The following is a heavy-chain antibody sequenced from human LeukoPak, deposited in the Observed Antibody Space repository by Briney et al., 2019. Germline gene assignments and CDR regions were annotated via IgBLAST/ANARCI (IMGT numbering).Heavy chain of an antibody. V-gene: IGHV5-51*01. J-gene: IGHJ4*02. CDR2: IFPGDSET. CDR1: GYSFTSYW. Sequence: GEALKVSCKGSGYSFTSYWIGWGRQMPGKGGEGMGIIFPGDSETIYSPSFQGQVTISADKYISTAYLQWRTLRASDTAMYYCATSESQTRFDYWGQGTLVTASS. CDR3: ATSESQTRFDY. D-gene: IGHD1/OR15-1a*01.